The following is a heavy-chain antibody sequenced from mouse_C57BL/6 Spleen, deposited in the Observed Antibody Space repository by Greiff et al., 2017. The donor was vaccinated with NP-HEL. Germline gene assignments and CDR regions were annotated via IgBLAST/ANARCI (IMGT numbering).Heavy chain of an antibody. Sequence: VKLMESGPGLVQPSQSLSITCTVSGFSLTSYGVHWVRQSPGKGLEWLGVIWRGGSTDYNAAFMSRLSITNDNSKSQVFFKMNSLQADDTAIYYCAKEGDYYGPYWYFDVWGTGTTVTVSS. V-gene: IGHV2-5*01. CDR1: GFSLTSYG. CDR2: IWRGGST. CDR3: AKEGDYYGPYWYFDV. J-gene: IGHJ1*03. D-gene: IGHD2-1*01.